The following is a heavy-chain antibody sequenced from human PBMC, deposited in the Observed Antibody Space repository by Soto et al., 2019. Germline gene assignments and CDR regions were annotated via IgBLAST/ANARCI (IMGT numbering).Heavy chain of an antibody. CDR3: ARGQECVVSTH. J-gene: IGHJ4*02. V-gene: IGHV4-34*01. D-gene: IGHD5-12*01. Sequence: QVQLQPWGAGLLKPSETLSLNCAVTGGSLSGYYWSWIRQPPGKGLEWIGEVKDGGHTNYSPSLSGRGTLSSDTSNNQFSLRLNSVTAADTGVYYCARGQECVVSTHGDQGSLVTVSS. CDR1: GGSLSGYY. CDR2: VKDGGHT.